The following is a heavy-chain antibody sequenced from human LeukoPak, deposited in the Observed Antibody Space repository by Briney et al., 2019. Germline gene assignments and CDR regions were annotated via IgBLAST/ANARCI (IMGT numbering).Heavy chain of an antibody. V-gene: IGHV1-2*02. D-gene: IGHD3-10*01. CDR2: INPNRGGT. J-gene: IGHJ4*02. CDR3: ARVVRGVIMRY. Sequence: GASVKVSCKASGYSFNDYYIHWARQAPGQGLEWMGWINPNRGGTSYAQKFQGRVTMTRDTSITTAYMELSSLRSDDTAMYYCARVVRGVIMRYWGQGTLVTVSS. CDR1: GYSFNDYY.